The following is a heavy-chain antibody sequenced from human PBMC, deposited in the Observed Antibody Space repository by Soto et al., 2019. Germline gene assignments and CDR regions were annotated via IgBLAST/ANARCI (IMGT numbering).Heavy chain of an antibody. Sequence: SVKVSCKASGGTFSSYAISWVRQAPGQGLEWMGGLIPIFGTANYAQKFQGRVTITADESTSTAYMELSSLRSEDTAVYYCARVNPAYYYYGMDVWGQGTTVTVSS. V-gene: IGHV1-69*13. CDR2: LIPIFGTA. CDR3: ARVNPAYYYYGMDV. CDR1: GGTFSSYA. J-gene: IGHJ6*02.